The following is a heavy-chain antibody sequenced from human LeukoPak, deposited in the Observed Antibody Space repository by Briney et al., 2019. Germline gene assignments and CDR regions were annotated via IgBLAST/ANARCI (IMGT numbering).Heavy chain of an antibody. V-gene: IGHV4-59*08. D-gene: IGHD4-23*01. CDR2: VSYSGST. CDR1: GGSINGYY. Sequence: SETLSLTCTVSGGSINGYYWSWIRQPPGKGLEWIDYVSYSGSTNYNPSLKSRVTMSVDTSKNQFSLRLISVTAADTAVYYCARSPYYGSNSRGAFDIWGQGTMVTVSS. J-gene: IGHJ3*02. CDR3: ARSPYYGSNSRGAFDI.